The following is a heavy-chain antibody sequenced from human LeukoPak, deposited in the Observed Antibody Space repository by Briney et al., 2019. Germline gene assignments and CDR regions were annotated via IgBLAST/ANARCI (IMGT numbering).Heavy chain of an antibody. D-gene: IGHD2-15*01. CDR3: ARGRGTSGSNRDFYYYYYMDV. J-gene: IGHJ6*03. V-gene: IGHV1-3*01. CDR1: GYIFTDYA. CDR2: MNAGNGNT. Sequence: ASVKVSCKASGYIFTDYAIHWLRQAPGQRPEWMGWMNAGNGNTKYSQKFQGRITLIRDTSAATVYMELSSLRHDDLAVYYCARGRGTSGSNRDFYYYYYMDVWGKGTTVTVSS.